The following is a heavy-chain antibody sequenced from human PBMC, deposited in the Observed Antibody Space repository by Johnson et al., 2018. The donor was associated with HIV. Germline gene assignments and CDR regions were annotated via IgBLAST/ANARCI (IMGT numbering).Heavy chain of an antibody. CDR3: ARDRTSYGWIHDAFDI. CDR2: ISYDGSNK. J-gene: IGHJ3*02. CDR1: GFTFSDYG. V-gene: IGHV3-30*03. D-gene: IGHD3-16*02. Sequence: QVQLVESGGGVVQPGRSLRLSCAVSGFTFSDYGMHWVRQAPGKGLEWVAVISYDGSNKYYADSVKGRFTISRDNSKNTFYLQMNSLRTEDTALYYCARDRTSYGWIHDAFDIWGQGTMVTVSS.